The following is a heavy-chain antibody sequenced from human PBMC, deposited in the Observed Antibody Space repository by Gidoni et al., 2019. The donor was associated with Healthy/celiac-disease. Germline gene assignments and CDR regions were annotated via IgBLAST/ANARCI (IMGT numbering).Heavy chain of an antibody. CDR2: ISWNSGSI. CDR1: GFTFDDYA. D-gene: IGHD6-13*01. V-gene: IGHV3-9*01. CDR3: AKDGGIAAAGPDFDY. J-gene: IGHJ4*02. Sequence: EVQLVESGGGLVPPRRSLILSCSASGFTFDDYAMHWVRQAPWKGLVWGSGISWNSGSIGYADSVKGRFTISRDNAKNSLYLQMNSLRAEDTAWYYCAKDGGIAAAGPDFDYWGQGTLVTVSS.